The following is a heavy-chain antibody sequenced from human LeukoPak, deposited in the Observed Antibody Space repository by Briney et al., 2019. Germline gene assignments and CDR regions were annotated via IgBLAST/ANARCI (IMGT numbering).Heavy chain of an antibody. CDR2: INPNSGGT. CDR3: ARDVCSCGSCYPWAHYYYYYGMDV. J-gene: IGHJ6*02. V-gene: IGHV1-2*02. D-gene: IGHD2-15*01. CDR1: GYTLTGYY. Sequence: GASGRVSGKASGYTLTGYYMHWVRHAPGQGLEWMGWINPNSGGTNYAQKFQGRVTMTRDTSISTAYMELRRLRSDDTAVYYCARDVCSCGSCYPWAHYYYYYGMDVWGQGTTVTVSS.